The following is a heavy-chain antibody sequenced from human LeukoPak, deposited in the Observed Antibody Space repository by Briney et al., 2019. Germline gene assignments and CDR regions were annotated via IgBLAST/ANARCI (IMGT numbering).Heavy chain of an antibody. V-gene: IGHV4-61*01. D-gene: IGHD3-9*01. Sequence: SETLSLTCTVSGYSISSGYYWSWIRQPPGKGLEWIGYIYYSGSTNYNPSLKSRVTISVDTSKNQFSLKLSSVTAADTAVYYCARGTQNYDILTGYFLNWFDPWGQGTLVTVSS. CDR3: ARGTQNYDILTGYFLNWFDP. CDR1: GYSISSGYY. J-gene: IGHJ5*02. CDR2: IYYSGST.